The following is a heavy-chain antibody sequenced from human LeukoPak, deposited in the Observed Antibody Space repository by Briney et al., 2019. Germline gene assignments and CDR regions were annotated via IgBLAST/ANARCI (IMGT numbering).Heavy chain of an antibody. Sequence: PGRSLRLSCAASGFRFSHYAIHWVRQAPGKGLEWVALISYNGGDKYYADSVKGRFTIDRDNSKNTVYLQMNSLRDDDTAVYSCARQESRNYRYEGLDYWGQGTLVIVSS. CDR3: ARQESRNYRYEGLDY. CDR1: GFRFSHYA. J-gene: IGHJ4*02. CDR2: ISYNGGDK. D-gene: IGHD3-10*01. V-gene: IGHV3-30*04.